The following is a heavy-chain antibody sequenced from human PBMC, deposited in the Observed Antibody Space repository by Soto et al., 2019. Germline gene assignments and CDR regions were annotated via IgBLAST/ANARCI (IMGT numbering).Heavy chain of an antibody. Sequence: GGSLRLSCAASGFTFSSYAMSWVRQAPGKGLEWVSRINSDGSSTSYADSVKGRFTISRDNAKNTLYLQMNSLRAEDTAVYYCARQGDYSNYYYYYYMDVWGKGTTVTVSS. CDR1: GFTFSSYA. J-gene: IGHJ6*03. CDR3: ARQGDYSNYYYYYYMDV. D-gene: IGHD4-4*01. V-gene: IGHV3-74*01. CDR2: INSDGSST.